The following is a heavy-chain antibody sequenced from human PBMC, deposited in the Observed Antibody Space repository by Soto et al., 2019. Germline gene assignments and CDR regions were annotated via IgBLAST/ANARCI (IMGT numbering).Heavy chain of an antibody. J-gene: IGHJ4*02. Sequence: QVQLVQSGAEVKKPGSSVKVSCKASGGTFSSYAIIWVRQAPGQGLEWMGGFNPIFGTANYAPKFQGRVTIAADESTSTAYTELSSLRSEDTAVYYCATDQDDILTGYYDCGQGTLVTFSS. CDR3: ATDQDDILTGYYD. CDR1: GGTFSSYA. V-gene: IGHV1-69*12. CDR2: FNPIFGTA. D-gene: IGHD3-9*01.